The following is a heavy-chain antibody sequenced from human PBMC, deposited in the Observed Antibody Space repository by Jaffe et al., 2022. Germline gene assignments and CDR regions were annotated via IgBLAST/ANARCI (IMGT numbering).Heavy chain of an antibody. J-gene: IGHJ4*02. CDR1: GFSFSGYW. CDR3: ARKNGGFDY. D-gene: IGHD3-16*01. CDR2: ISSDGSIT. V-gene: IGHV3-74*01. Sequence: EVQLVESGGGLVQPGGSLRLSCAASGFSFSGYWMYWVRQAPGKGLVWVSRISSDGSITNYADSVKGRFTISRDNAKNTLYLQMNSLRAEDTAVYYCARKNGGFDYWGQGTLVTVSS.